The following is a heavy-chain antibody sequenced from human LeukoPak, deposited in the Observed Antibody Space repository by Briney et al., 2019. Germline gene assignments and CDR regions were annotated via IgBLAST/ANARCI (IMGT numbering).Heavy chain of an antibody. CDR3: AREGLRYDSSDYSFAFDI. J-gene: IGHJ3*02. CDR2: INPSGGST. CDR1: GYTFTSYY. Sequence: ASVKVSCKASGYTFTSYYMHWVRQAPGQGLEWMGIINPSGGSTSYAQKFQGRVTMTRDTSTSTVYMELSSLRAEDTAVYYCAREGLRYDSSDYSFAFDIWGQGTMVTVSS. D-gene: IGHD3-22*01. V-gene: IGHV1-46*01.